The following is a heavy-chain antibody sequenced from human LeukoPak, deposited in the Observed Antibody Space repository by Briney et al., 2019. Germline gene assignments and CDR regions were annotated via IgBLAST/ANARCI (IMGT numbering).Heavy chain of an antibody. Sequence: GASVKVSCKAPGGTFSSYAISWVRQAPGQGLEWMGGIIPIFGTANYAQKFQGRVTITADESTSTAYMELSSLRSEDTAVYYCARDQGSRGYGLAFDIWGQGTMVTVSS. V-gene: IGHV1-69*13. D-gene: IGHD5-12*01. CDR2: IIPIFGTA. CDR3: ARDQGSRGYGLAFDI. CDR1: GGTFSSYA. J-gene: IGHJ3*02.